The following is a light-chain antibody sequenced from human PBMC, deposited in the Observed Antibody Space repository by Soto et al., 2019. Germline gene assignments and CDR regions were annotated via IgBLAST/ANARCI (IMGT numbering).Light chain of an antibody. V-gene: IGKV3D-20*02. CDR2: DAS. CDR3: QQSGNWPLT. J-gene: IGKJ3*01. Sequence: EFVLTQSPGTLSLSPGERATLSCRASQTVRNNYLAWYQQKPGQAPRLLIYDASSRATGIPDRFSGSGSATDFSLTVSSLEPEDFAVYYCQQSGNWPLTFGPGTKVDI. CDR1: QTVRNNY.